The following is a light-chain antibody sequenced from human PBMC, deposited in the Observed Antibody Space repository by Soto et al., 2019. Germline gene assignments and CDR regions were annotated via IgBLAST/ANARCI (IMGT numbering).Light chain of an antibody. J-gene: IGKJ2*01. CDR2: CAS. CDR1: QSVSSN. V-gene: IGKV3-15*01. Sequence: EIVMTHSPATLSVSPGERATLSCRASQSVSSNFAWYQQKPGQAPRLLIYCASTTATGIPARFSGSGSGTEFTLTISSLQSEDFAVYYCQQYNNWPPMYTFGQGTKLEIK. CDR3: QQYNNWPPMYT.